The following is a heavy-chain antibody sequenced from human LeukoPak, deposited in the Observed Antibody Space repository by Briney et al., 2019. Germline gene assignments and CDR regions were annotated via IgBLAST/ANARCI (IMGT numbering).Heavy chain of an antibody. CDR1: GGTFSNYA. V-gene: IGHV1-69*04. Sequence: ASVKVSCKASGGTFSNYAISWVRQAPGQGLEWMGRIIPIFGIANYAQKFQGRVTITADKSTSTAYMELSSLRSEDTAVYYCARDHDILTGFDYWGQGTLVTVSS. CDR3: ARDHDILTGFDY. CDR2: IIPIFGIA. J-gene: IGHJ4*02. D-gene: IGHD3-9*01.